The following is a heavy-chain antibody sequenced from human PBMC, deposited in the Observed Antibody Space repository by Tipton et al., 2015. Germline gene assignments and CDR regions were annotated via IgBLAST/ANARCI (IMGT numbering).Heavy chain of an antibody. J-gene: IGHJ4*02. CDR1: GFTFGRSA. V-gene: IGHV3-23*01. CDR2: ISVSGGST. D-gene: IGHD4-17*01. Sequence: GSLRLSCADYGFTFGRSAMSWVRQAPGKGLKWVSAISVSGGSTFYADSVKVRFTISRDNSKNTLYLQINSLRAEDKAIYYCAKEMARYAVTNTDYWGQGTLVTVSS. CDR3: AKEMARYAVTNTDY.